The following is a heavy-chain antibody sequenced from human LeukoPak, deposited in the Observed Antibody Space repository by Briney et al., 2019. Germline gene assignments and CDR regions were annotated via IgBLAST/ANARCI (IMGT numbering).Heavy chain of an antibody. CDR2: IWYDGSNK. Sequence: GGSLRLSCAASGFTFSSYGMHWVRQAPGKGLEWVAVIWYDGSNKYYADSVKGRFTISRDNSKNTLYLQMNRLRAAATPAYYCAKGDYYGSRGDYWGQGTLVTVSS. J-gene: IGHJ4*02. CDR1: GFTFSSYG. CDR3: AKGDYYGSRGDY. V-gene: IGHV3-33*06. D-gene: IGHD3-10*01.